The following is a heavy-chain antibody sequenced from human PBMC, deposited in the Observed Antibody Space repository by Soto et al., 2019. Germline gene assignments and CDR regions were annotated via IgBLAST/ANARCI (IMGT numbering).Heavy chain of an antibody. CDR3: AKDLPGGSYYYYYYGMDV. CDR2: ISGSGGST. D-gene: IGHD3-16*01. J-gene: IGHJ6*02. CDR1: GFTFSSYA. Sequence: GGSLRLSCAASGFTFSSYAMSWVRQAPGKGLEWVSAISGSGGSTYYADSVKGRFTISRDNSKNTLYLQMNSLRAEDTAVYYCAKDLPGGSYYYYYYGMDVWGQGTTVTV. V-gene: IGHV3-23*01.